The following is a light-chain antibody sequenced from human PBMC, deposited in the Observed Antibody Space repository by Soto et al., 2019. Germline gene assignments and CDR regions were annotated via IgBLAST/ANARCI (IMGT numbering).Light chain of an antibody. Sequence: QSVLTQPPSASGTPGQRVTISCSGSSSNIGSNYVYWYQQLPGTAPKLLIYSNNQRPSGVPDRFSGSKSGTSASLAISGLRSADEADYYCAAWDDSLSGYVFGNGTEVTVL. J-gene: IGLJ1*01. V-gene: IGLV1-47*02. CDR1: SSNIGSNY. CDR2: SNN. CDR3: AAWDDSLSGYV.